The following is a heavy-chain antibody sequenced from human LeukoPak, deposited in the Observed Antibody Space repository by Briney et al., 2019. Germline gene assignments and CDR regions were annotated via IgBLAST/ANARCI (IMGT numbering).Heavy chain of an antibody. CDR3: ARDGISRTNWFDP. D-gene: IGHD2-15*01. Sequence: ASVKVSCKASGYTFTGYYMHWVRQAPGQGLEWMGRINPNSGGTNYAQKFQGRVTMTRDTSISTAYMELSRLRSDDTAVYYCARDGISRTNWFDPWGQGTLVTVSS. V-gene: IGHV1-2*06. J-gene: IGHJ5*02. CDR2: INPNSGGT. CDR1: GYTFTGYY.